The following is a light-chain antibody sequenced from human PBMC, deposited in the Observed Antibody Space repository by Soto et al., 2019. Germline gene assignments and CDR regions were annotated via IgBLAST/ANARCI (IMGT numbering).Light chain of an antibody. CDR3: QQTSIPPFI. CDR2: GAS. CDR1: ENIRRY. J-gene: IGKJ2*01. Sequence: DIQMTQSPSSLSASVGDRVTITCRASENIRRYLNWYQHKPGKAPILLIHGASSLESGVPSRFSGSGSGTDFTLPFSSLQPDDFESYYCQQTSIPPFIFGRGPKLKIK. V-gene: IGKV1-39*01.